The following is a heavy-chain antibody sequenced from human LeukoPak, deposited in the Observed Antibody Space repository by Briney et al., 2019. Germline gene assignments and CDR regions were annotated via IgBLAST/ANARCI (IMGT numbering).Heavy chain of an antibody. CDR1: GFTVSSNY. CDR3: ARDLHPGLTGYSDY. D-gene: IGHD1-14*01. Sequence: GGSVRLSCAASGFTVSSNYMSWVRQAPGKGLEWVSGISGSGDSAYYADSVKGRFTISRDNSKNTLYLQMNSLRAEDTAVYYCARDLHPGLTGYSDYWGQGTLVTVSS. CDR2: ISGSGDSA. J-gene: IGHJ4*02. V-gene: IGHV3-23*01.